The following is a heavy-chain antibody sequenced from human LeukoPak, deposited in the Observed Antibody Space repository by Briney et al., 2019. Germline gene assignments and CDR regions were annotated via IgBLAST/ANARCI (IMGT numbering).Heavy chain of an antibody. CDR2: INHSGST. CDR3: ARGSSGRRLFDY. V-gene: IGHV4-34*01. CDR1: GGSFSGYY. J-gene: IGHJ4*02. D-gene: IGHD6-19*01. Sequence: KSSETLSLTCAVYGGSFSGYYWSWIRQPPGKGLEWIGEINHSGSTNYNPSLKSRVTISVDTSKNQFSLKLSSVTAADTAVYYCARGSSGRRLFDYWGQGTLVTVSS.